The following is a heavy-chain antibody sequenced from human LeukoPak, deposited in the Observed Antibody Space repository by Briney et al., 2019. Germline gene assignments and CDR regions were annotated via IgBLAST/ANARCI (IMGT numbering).Heavy chain of an antibody. V-gene: IGHV1-69*01. CDR1: GGTFSSYA. CDR2: IIPIFGTA. D-gene: IGHD2-2*02. J-gene: IGHJ3*02. CDR3: ARAGGCCSSTSCYSAFDI. Sequence: GSSVKVSCKASGGTFSSYAISWVRQAPGQGLEWMGGIIPIFGTANYAQKFQGRVTITADESTSTAYMELSSLRSEDTAVYYCARAGGCCSSTSCYSAFDIWGQGTMVTVSS.